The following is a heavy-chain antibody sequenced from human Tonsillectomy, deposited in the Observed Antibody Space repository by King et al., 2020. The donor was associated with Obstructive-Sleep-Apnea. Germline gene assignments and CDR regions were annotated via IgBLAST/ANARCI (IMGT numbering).Heavy chain of an antibody. CDR2: IRTKTDNYAT. V-gene: IGHV3-73*01. CDR3: CSHRGSGTYDSEYYFDY. CDR1: SFPFTVSS. J-gene: IGHJ4*02. Sequence: VQLVESGGGLVQPGESLKLSCATSSFPFTVSSIHWVRQAFGKGLEWVGRIRTKTDNYATSDTESMRGRFSISRDDSKATAYLQMNSLKTEDTAVYYCCSHRGSGTYDSEYYFDYWGQGTLVTVPS. D-gene: IGHD3-10*01.